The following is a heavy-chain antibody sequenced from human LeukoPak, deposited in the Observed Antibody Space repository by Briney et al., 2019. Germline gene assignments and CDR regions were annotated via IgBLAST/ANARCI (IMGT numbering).Heavy chain of an antibody. Sequence: GESLKISCKGSGYTFTSQRITWVRQMPGKGLEWMGRIDPSDSYSNYSPSFQGHVTISVDKSISTAYLRWGSLKASDTAMYYCARDLSRNCYDPWGQGTLVIVSS. CDR3: ARDLSRNCYDP. J-gene: IGHJ5*02. V-gene: IGHV5-10-1*01. CDR1: GYTFTSQR. D-gene: IGHD3-3*01. CDR2: IDPSDSYS.